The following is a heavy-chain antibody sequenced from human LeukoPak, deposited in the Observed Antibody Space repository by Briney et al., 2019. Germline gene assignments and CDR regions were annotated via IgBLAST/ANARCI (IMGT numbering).Heavy chain of an antibody. CDR2: ISTSSSYI. CDR1: GFTLSSYS. D-gene: IGHD1-26*01. CDR3: ARVSRGKWELLGAHDY. V-gene: IGHV3-21*01. J-gene: IGHJ4*02. Sequence: GGSLRLSCAASGFTLSSYSMNWVRQAPGKVLEWVSSISTSSSYIYYTDSMKGRFTVSRDNARNSLYLEMNSLRAEDTAVYYCARVSRGKWELLGAHDYWGQGTLVTVSS.